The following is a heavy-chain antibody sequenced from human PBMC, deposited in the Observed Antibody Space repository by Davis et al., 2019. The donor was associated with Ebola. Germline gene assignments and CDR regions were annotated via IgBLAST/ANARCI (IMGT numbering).Heavy chain of an antibody. V-gene: IGHV4-59*01. CDR3: ASRQLWVQDEAFAN. Sequence: SETLSLTCNVSGGSFRRNYWSWIRQPPGKGLEWIGYIHNSVSANYNPSLKSRVTISLDTSKNQFSLKLSSVTAADTAVYYCASRQLWVQDEAFANWGQGTMVTVS. CDR1: GGSFRRNY. CDR2: IHNSVSA. D-gene: IGHD5-18*01. J-gene: IGHJ3*02.